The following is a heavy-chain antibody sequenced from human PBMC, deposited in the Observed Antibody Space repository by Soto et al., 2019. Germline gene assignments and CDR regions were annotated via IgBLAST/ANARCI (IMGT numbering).Heavy chain of an antibody. V-gene: IGHV4-4*07. J-gene: IGHJ6*02. CDR3: ARGNCSSPNCYSFSGYYGMDV. CDR2: IYTSGST. CDR1: GGSISSYY. Sequence: LSLTCTVSGGSISSYYWSWIRQPAGKGLEWIGRIYTSGSTNYNPSLKSRVTMSLDTSKNQFSLKLTSVTAADTALYYCARGNCSSPNCYSFSGYYGMDVWGQGTPVTVSS. D-gene: IGHD2-2*01.